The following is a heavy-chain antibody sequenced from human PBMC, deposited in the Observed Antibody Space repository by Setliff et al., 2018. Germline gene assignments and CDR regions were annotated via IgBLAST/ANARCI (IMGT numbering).Heavy chain of an antibody. Sequence: TSETLSLTCSVSGGSISSGDYYWSWIRQPPGKGLEWIAYMHSSGTTYRNPSLESRVTMSRDTSKNQFSLDLRSVTAADTAVYYCARNVTGGYSSSWYYFDYWGQGTLVTVSS. CDR3: ARNVTGGYSSSWYYFDY. D-gene: IGHD6-13*01. V-gene: IGHV4-30-4*08. CDR1: GGSISSGDYY. J-gene: IGHJ4*02. CDR2: MHSSGTT.